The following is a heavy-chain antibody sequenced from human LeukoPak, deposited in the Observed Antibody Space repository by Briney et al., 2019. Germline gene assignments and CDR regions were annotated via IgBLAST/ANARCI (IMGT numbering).Heavy chain of an antibody. CDR2: ISSSGGST. Sequence: PEGSLRLSCAASGFTFSSSAMNWVRRAPGKGLEWVSAISSSGGSTHYADSAKGRFTISRDNSKNTLYLQLNSLKAEDTAVYYCAKEGKTRNWNYFQAKPVYWGQGTLVIVSS. D-gene: IGHD1-7*01. J-gene: IGHJ4*02. V-gene: IGHV3-23*01. CDR3: AKEGKTRNWNYFQAKPVY. CDR1: GFTFSSSA.